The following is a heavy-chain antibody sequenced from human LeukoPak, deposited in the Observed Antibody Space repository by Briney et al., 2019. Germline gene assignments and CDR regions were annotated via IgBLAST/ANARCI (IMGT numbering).Heavy chain of an antibody. CDR3: AKDPGYQLLDLDY. V-gene: IGHV3-30*18. CDR1: GFTFSSYG. D-gene: IGHD2-2*01. CDR2: ISYDGRNK. Sequence: SGGSLRLSCAASGFTFSSYGMRWVRQAPGKGLEWVAVISYDGRNKYYADSVKGRFTISRDNSKNTLYLQMNSLRAEDTAVYYCAKDPGYQLLDLDYWGQGTLVTVSS. J-gene: IGHJ4*02.